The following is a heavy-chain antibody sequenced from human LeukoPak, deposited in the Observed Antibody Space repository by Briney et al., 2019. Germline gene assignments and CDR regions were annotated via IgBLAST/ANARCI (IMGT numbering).Heavy chain of an antibody. V-gene: IGHV1-69*13. CDR1: GGTFSSYA. J-gene: IGHJ6*03. CDR2: IIPIFGTA. D-gene: IGHD4-11*01. CDR3: ARGVTTGGKYYYYYYMDV. Sequence: SVKVSCKASGGTFSSYAISWVRQAPGQGLEWMGGIIPIFGTANYAQKFQGRVTITADESTSTAYMELSRLRSEDTAVYYCARGVTTGGKYYYYYYMDVWGKGTTVTVSS.